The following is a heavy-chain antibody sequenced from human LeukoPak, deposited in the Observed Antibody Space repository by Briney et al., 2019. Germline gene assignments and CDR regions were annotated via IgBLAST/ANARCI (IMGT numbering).Heavy chain of an antibody. Sequence: SGGSLRLSCAASGFTFSSYEMNWVRQPPGKGLEWIGEINHSGGTNYNPSLKSRVTIAVDTSKNQISLKLTSVTAADTAVYYCARGLVRASGNYLYYWGQGTLVTVSS. CDR3: ARGLVRASGNYLYY. J-gene: IGHJ4*02. V-gene: IGHV4-34*01. CDR2: INHSGGT. CDR1: GFTFSSYE. D-gene: IGHD1-26*01.